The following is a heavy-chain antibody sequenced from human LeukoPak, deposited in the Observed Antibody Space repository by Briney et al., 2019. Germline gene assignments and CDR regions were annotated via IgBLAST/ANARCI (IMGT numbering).Heavy chain of an antibody. CDR3: ASLGAFDI. Sequence: PSETLSLTCTVSGASISSPSYYWNWIWQPAGKGLEWIGRFYTGSTTYNPSLKSRVTISVDTSKNQFSLKLSSVTAADTAVYYCASLGAFDIWGQGTMVTVSS. J-gene: IGHJ3*02. D-gene: IGHD3-16*01. CDR1: GASISSPSYY. V-gene: IGHV4-61*02. CDR2: FYTGST.